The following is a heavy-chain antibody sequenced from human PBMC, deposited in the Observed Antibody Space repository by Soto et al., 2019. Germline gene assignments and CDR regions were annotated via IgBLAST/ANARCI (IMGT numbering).Heavy chain of an antibody. V-gene: IGHV3-21*01. D-gene: IGHD3-22*01. Sequence: GGSLRLSCAASGFTFSSYSMNWVRQAPGKGLEWVSSISSSSSYIYYADSVKGRFTISRDNAKNSLYLQMNSLRAEDTAVYYCARDPYYYDSSGYDEYFQHWGQGTPVTVSS. CDR2: ISSSSSYI. CDR3: ARDPYYYDSSGYDEYFQH. CDR1: GFTFSSYS. J-gene: IGHJ1*01.